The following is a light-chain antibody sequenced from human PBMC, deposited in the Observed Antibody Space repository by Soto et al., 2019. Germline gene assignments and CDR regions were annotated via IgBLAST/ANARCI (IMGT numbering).Light chain of an antibody. J-gene: IGKJ4*01. V-gene: IGKV1-39*01. Sequence: DIQMTHAPSSLSASVGDRVTITCRASQSISSYLNWYQQKPGKAPKLLIYAASSLQSGVPSRSSGSGSGTDFTLTISSLQPEDFATYYCQQSYSTPLTFDGGTKVDIK. CDR2: AAS. CDR1: QSISSY. CDR3: QQSYSTPLT.